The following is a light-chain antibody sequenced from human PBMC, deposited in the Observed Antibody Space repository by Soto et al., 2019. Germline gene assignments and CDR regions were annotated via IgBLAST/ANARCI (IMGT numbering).Light chain of an antibody. Sequence: EIVLTQSPATLSLSPGERATLSCRARQSVSSYLAWYQQKPGQAPRLLIYDASNGATGIPARFSGSGSGTDFTLTISSLEPEDFAVYYCQQRSNWPPTFGGGTKVEIK. V-gene: IGKV3-11*01. CDR3: QQRSNWPPT. CDR1: QSVSSY. CDR2: DAS. J-gene: IGKJ4*01.